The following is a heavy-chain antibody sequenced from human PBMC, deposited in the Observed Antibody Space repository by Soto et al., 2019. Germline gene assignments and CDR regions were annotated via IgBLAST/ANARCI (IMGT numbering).Heavy chain of an antibody. CDR3: ARGGEDCSGGRCYLWFDP. J-gene: IGHJ5*02. D-gene: IGHD2-15*01. V-gene: IGHV3-9*01. CDR2: ISWNSGTT. Sequence: PGGSLRLSFAASGFNFADYAMHWVRQAPGKGLEWVSGISWNSGTTGYADSVKGRFTISRDNAKNTLYLQMNSLRAEDTAVYCCARGGEDCSGGRCYLWFDPWGQGTLVTVSS. CDR1: GFNFADYA.